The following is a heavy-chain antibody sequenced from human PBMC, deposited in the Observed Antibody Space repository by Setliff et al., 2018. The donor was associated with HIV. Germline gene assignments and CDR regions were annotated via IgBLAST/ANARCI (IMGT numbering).Heavy chain of an antibody. CDR2: ISYDGSNK. Sequence: PGGSLRLSCAASGFTFSNYAMHWVRQAPGKGLEWVAVISYDGSNKYYADSVKGRFTISRDNSKNTLYLQMNRLRADDTAVYYCVRGPQFTPHWGQGTLVTVSS. CDR3: VRGPQFTPH. V-gene: IGHV3-30-3*01. CDR1: GFTFSNYA. D-gene: IGHD3-16*01. J-gene: IGHJ4*02.